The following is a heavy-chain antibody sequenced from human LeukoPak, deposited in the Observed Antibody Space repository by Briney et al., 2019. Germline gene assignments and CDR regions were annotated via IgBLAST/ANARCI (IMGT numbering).Heavy chain of an antibody. D-gene: IGHD4-17*01. CDR1: GGSFSGYY. Sequence: SETLSLTCAVYGGSFSGYYWSWIRQPPGKGLEWIGEINHSGSTNYNPSLKSRVTISVDTSKKQFSLRLSSVTAADTAVYYCARARRGDGDYVIDYWGQGTLVTVSS. J-gene: IGHJ4*02. V-gene: IGHV4-34*01. CDR3: ARARRGDGDYVIDY. CDR2: INHSGST.